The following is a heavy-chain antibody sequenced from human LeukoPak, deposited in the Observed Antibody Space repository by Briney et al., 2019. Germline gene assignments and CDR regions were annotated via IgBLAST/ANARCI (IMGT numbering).Heavy chain of an antibody. J-gene: IGHJ5*02. CDR2: INPKSGDT. V-gene: IGHV1-2*02. Sequence: GASVKVSCKTSGYTFTGDYMHWVRQAPGQGLEWMGWINPKSGDTNYLQKFQGRVTMTRDTSINTAYMELYSLRSDDTAVYYCARAGGCGAGRCYRSWGQGTLVTVSS. CDR1: GYTFTGDY. CDR3: ARAGGCGAGRCYRS. D-gene: IGHD2-15*01.